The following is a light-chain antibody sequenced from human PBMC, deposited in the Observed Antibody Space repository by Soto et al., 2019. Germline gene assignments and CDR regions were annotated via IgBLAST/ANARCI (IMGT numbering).Light chain of an antibody. CDR3: QQSYSTPFT. V-gene: IGKV1-39*01. CDR2: RAS. Sequence: DIQMTQSPSSLSASVEDSVTITCRATQDISTFLNWYQQRPGKAPNVLVYRASTFQGDVPSRFSGTGSGTDFTLTISGLQTKDCAKYYCQQSYSTPFTFDQGTQVEV. J-gene: IGKJ2*01. CDR1: QDISTF.